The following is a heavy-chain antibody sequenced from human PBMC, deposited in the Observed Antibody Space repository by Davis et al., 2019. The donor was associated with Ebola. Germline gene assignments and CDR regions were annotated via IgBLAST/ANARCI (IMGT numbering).Heavy chain of an antibody. CDR2: IIPILGIA. CDR3: ARDSDDYSFDY. CDR1: GGTFSSYT. Sequence: SVKVSCKASGGTFSSYTISWVRQAPGQGLEWMGRIIPILGIANYAQKFQGRVTITADKSTSTAYMELSSLRSEDTAVYYCARDSDDYSFDYWGQGTLVTVSS. J-gene: IGHJ4*02. D-gene: IGHD4-11*01. V-gene: IGHV1-69*04.